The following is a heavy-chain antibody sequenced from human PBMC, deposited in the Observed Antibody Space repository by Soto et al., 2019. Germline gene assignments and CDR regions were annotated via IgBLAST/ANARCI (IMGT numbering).Heavy chain of an antibody. CDR3: ARLGTAAGIDYYFDY. CDR2: IYYSGST. Sequence: PSETLSLTCTVSGGSISSYYWSWIRQPPGKGLEWIGYIYYSGSTNYNPSLKSRVTISVDTSKNQFSLKLSSVTAADTAVYYCARLGTAAGIDYYFDYWGQGTLVTVSS. J-gene: IGHJ4*02. V-gene: IGHV4-59*08. CDR1: GGSISSYY. D-gene: IGHD6-13*01.